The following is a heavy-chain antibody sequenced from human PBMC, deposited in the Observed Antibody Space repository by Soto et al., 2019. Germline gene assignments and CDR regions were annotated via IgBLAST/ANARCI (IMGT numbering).Heavy chain of an antibody. J-gene: IGHJ6*02. CDR1: GGSISSSSYY. CDR2: IYYSGST. Sequence: SETLSLTCTVSGGSISSSSYYWGWIRQPPGKGLEWIGSIYYSGSTSYNPSLKSRVTISGDTSKNQFSLKLRSVTAADTAVSDGPRLVPREYGMYVWGQETTVTVSS. CDR3: PRLVPREYGMYV. V-gene: IGHV4-39*01.